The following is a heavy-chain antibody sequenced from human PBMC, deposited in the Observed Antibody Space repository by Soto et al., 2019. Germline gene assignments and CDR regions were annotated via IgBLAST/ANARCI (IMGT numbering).Heavy chain of an antibody. J-gene: IGHJ4*02. CDR3: ARGRRVAAGFDY. CDR2: IYYSGST. CDR1: GGSISSGGYY. V-gene: IGHV4-31*03. Sequence: QVQLQESGPGLVKPSQTLSLTCTVSGGSISSGGYYWSWIRQHPGKGPEWIGYIYYSGSTYYNPSLKSRVTISVDTSKSQFSLKLSSVTAADTAVYYCARGRRVAAGFDYWGQGALVTVSS. D-gene: IGHD2-15*01.